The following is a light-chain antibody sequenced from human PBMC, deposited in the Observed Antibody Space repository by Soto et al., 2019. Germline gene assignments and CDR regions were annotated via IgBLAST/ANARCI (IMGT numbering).Light chain of an antibody. Sequence: EIVLTQSPATLCLSPGERATLSCRASQSVSRNLAWYQQKPGQAPRLLIYDTSTRATGIPARFSGSGSGTEFTLTISSLQSEDFAVYYCQQYSNWPPITFGQGTRLEI. CDR1: QSVSRN. V-gene: IGKV3-15*01. CDR2: DTS. J-gene: IGKJ5*01. CDR3: QQYSNWPPIT.